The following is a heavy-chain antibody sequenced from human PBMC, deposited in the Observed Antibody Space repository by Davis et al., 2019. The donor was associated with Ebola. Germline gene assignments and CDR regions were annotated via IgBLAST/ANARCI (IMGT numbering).Heavy chain of an antibody. CDR3: ATSGQLWSGLFAH. J-gene: IGHJ4*02. D-gene: IGHD3-3*01. CDR1: GGSISTYH. V-gene: IGHV4-59*08. CDR2: FYNSGST. Sequence: SETLSLTCTVSGGSISTYHWSWIRQPPGKGLEWIGYFYNSGSTNYNPSLKSRVTISVDTSKNQFSLKLNSVTAADTAVYYCATSGQLWSGLFAHWGQGTMVSVSS.